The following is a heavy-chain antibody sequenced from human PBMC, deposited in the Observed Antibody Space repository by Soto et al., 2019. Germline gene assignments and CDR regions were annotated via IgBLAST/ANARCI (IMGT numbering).Heavy chain of an antibody. D-gene: IGHD3-16*01. CDR1: NYNFTNYA. CDR3: ARMISSGADL. Sequence: QVHLVQSGAEVKKPGASVRLSCKTSNYNFTNYAITWVRQAPGQGLEWVGWISTYNGNTKSAQNLQGRVTMTTDTSTATAYMDLRALRSDDTAIYYCARMISSGADLWGQGALVTVSS. J-gene: IGHJ5*02. CDR2: ISTYNGNT. V-gene: IGHV1-18*01.